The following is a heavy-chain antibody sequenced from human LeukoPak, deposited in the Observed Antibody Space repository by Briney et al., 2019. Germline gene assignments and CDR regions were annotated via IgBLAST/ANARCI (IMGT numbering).Heavy chain of an antibody. CDR2: IYTSGST. V-gene: IGHV4-61*02. CDR1: GGSISSGSYY. D-gene: IGHD3-22*01. CDR3: AREGYYDSSGYTLFDY. Sequence: SETLSLTCTVSGGSISSGSYYWSWIRQPAGKGLEWIGRIYTSGSTNYNPSLKSRVTISVDTSKNQFSLKLRSVTSADTAVYYCAREGYYDSSGYTLFDYWGQGTLVTVSS. J-gene: IGHJ4*02.